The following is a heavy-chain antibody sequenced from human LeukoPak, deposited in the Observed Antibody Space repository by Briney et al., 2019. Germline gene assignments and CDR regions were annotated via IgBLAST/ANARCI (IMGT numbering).Heavy chain of an antibody. Sequence: GGSLRLSCAASTFTFSSYAMHWVRQAPGKGLEWVTVISSDGSNKYYADTVKGRFTISRDNSKNTLDLQINSLRAEDTAVYYCARGPSARFFGAAKGAFDIWGQGTMVTVSS. J-gene: IGHJ3*02. V-gene: IGHV3-30*04. CDR2: ISSDGSNK. CDR1: TFTFSSYA. CDR3: ARGPSARFFGAAKGAFDI. D-gene: IGHD3-3*01.